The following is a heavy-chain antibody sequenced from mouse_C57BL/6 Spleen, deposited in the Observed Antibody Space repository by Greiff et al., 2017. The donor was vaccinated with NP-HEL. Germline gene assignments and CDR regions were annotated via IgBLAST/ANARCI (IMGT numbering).Heavy chain of an antibody. J-gene: IGHJ3*01. D-gene: IGHD1-1*01. CDR1: GFTFSDYY. Sequence: EVKVVESEGGLVQPGSSMKLSCTASGFTFSDYYMAWVRQVPEKGLEWVANINYDGSSTYYLDSLKSRFIISRDNAKNILYLQMSSLKSEDTATYYCAREDYGTPFAYWGQGTLVTVSA. CDR3: AREDYGTPFAY. CDR2: INYDGSST. V-gene: IGHV5-16*01.